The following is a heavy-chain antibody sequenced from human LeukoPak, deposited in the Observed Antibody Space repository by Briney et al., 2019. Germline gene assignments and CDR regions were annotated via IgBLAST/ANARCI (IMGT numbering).Heavy chain of an antibody. CDR1: GGSISSSNW. V-gene: IGHV4-4*02. J-gene: IGHJ2*01. CDR2: IYHSGSA. D-gene: IGHD5-24*01. Sequence: SETLSLTCAVSGGSISSSNWRSWVRQPPGKGLEWIGEIYHSGSANYNPSLKSRVTISVDKSKNQFSLRLSSVTAADTAVYFCARDYNNWYFDLWGRGTLVTVSS. CDR3: ARDYNNWYFDL.